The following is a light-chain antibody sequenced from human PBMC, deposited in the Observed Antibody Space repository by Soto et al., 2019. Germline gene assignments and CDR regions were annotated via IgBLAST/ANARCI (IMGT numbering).Light chain of an antibody. CDR3: QTWGSGIVV. CDR2: LNSDGSH. V-gene: IGLV4-69*01. Sequence: QLVLTQSPSASASLEASVKLTCTLSSGHSNYAIAWHQQQSEKVPRYLMKLNSDGSHSKGDGNPDRFSGSSSGAERYLTISSLQSEDEADYYCQTWGSGIVVFGGGTKLTVL. CDR1: SGHSNYA. J-gene: IGLJ2*01.